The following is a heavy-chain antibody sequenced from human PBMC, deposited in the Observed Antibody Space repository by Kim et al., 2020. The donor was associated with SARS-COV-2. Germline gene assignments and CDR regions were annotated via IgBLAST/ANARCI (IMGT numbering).Heavy chain of an antibody. CDR2: INTNTGNP. D-gene: IGHD5-18*01. V-gene: IGHV7-4-1*02. CDR1: GYTFTSYA. J-gene: IGHJ4*02. CDR3: ARDGGYSYGYVTTHSSFDY. Sequence: ASVKVSCKASGYTFTSYAMNWVRQAPGQGLEWMGWINTNTGNPTYAQGFTGRFVFSLDTSVSTAYLQISSLKAEDTAVYYCARDGGYSYGYVTTHSSFDYWGQGTLVTVSS.